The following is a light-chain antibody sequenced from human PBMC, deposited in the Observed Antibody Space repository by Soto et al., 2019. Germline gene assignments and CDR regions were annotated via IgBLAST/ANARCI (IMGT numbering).Light chain of an antibody. Sequence: QSALTQPASVSGSPGQAITISCTGTSSDVASYNLVSWYQQHPGKVPKLIIYEGSKRPSGVSNRFSASKSGNTASLTISGLQAEDEADYYCCSYGGSSTFGDVVFSGGTKLTVL. CDR3: CSYGGSSTFGDVV. CDR2: EGS. CDR1: SSDVASYNL. V-gene: IGLV2-23*03. J-gene: IGLJ2*01.